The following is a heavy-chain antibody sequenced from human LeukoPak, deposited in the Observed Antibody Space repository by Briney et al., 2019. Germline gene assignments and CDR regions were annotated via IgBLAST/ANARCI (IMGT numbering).Heavy chain of an antibody. CDR1: GGTFSSYA. J-gene: IGHJ4*02. V-gene: IGHV1-69*06. CDR2: IITIFGTA. D-gene: IGHD5-18*01. Sequence: GASVKVSCKASGGTFSSYAISWVRQAPGQGLEWMGRIITIFGTANYAQKFQGRVTIIADKSTSTASMELSSLRSEDTAVYYCASAGAAMVTNWGQGTLVTVSS. CDR3: ASAGAAMVTN.